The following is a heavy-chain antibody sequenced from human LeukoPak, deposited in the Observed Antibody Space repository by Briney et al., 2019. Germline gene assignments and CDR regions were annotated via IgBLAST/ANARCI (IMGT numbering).Heavy chain of an antibody. CDR2: IYSGGST. Sequence: GGSLRLSCAASGFTVSSNYMSWVRQAPGKGLEWISVIYSGGSTYYADSVKGRFTISRDNSKNTLYLQMNSLRAEDTAVYYCARGTDYGYVSYWGQGTLVTVSS. D-gene: IGHD4-17*01. CDR3: ARGTDYGYVSY. CDR1: GFTVSSNY. J-gene: IGHJ4*02. V-gene: IGHV3-66*01.